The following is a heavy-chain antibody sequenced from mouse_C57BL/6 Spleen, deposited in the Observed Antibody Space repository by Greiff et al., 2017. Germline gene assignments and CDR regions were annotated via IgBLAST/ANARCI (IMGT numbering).Heavy chain of an antibody. CDR3: ARHGYDYGDVSYWYFDV. V-gene: IGHV1-62-2*01. CDR1: GYTFTEYT. CDR2: FYPGSGSI. D-gene: IGHD2-4*01. Sequence: QVQLQQSGAELVKPGASVTLSCTASGYTFTEYTIHWVKQRFGQGLEWIGWFYPGSGSIKYNEKFKDKATLTADKSSSTVYMGLSRLTSEDSAVYFCARHGYDYGDVSYWYFDVWGTGTTVTVSS. J-gene: IGHJ1*03.